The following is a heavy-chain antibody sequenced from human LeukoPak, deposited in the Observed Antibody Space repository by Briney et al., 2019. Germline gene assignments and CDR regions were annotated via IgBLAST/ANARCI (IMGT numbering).Heavy chain of an antibody. CDR3: ARGDNWNYVYYYMDV. V-gene: IGHV1-8*01. CDR2: MSPNSGNT. Sequence: ASVKVSCKASGYTFTSYDINWMRQATGQGLEWMGWMSPNSGNTGYAQKFQGRVTMTRDTSISTAYMELSSLRSEDTAVYYCARGDNWNYVYYYMDVWGKGTTVTVSS. D-gene: IGHD1-7*01. CDR1: GYTFTSYD. J-gene: IGHJ6*03.